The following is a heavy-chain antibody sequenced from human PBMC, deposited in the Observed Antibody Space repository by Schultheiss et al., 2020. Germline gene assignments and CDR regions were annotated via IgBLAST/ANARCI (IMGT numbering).Heavy chain of an antibody. D-gene: IGHD5-12*01. CDR2: IFSNDEK. J-gene: IGHJ6*02. V-gene: IGHV2-26*01. CDR1: GFSLSNARMG. Sequence: SGPTLVKPTETLTLTCTVSGFSLSNARMGVSWIRQPPGKALEWLAHIFSNDEKSYSTSLKSRLTISKDTSKSQVVLTMTNMDPVDTATYYCARSPRLSGYDNSYYYCYGMDVWGQGITVTVSS. CDR3: ARSPRLSGYDNSYYYCYGMDV.